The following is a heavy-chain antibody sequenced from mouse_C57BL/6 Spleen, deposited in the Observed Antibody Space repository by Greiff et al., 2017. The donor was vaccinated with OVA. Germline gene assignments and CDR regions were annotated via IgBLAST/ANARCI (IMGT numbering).Heavy chain of an antibody. V-gene: IGHV1-50*01. CDR2: IDPSDSYT. D-gene: IGHD2-1*01. J-gene: IGHJ2*01. CDR3: AIYYGDY. Sequence: QVQLQQPGAELVKPGASVKLSCKASGYTFTSYWMQWVKQRPGQGLEWIGEIDPSDSYTNYNQKFKGKATLTVDTSSSTAYMQLSSLTSEDSAVYYCAIYYGDYWGQGTTLTVSS. CDR1: GYTFTSYW.